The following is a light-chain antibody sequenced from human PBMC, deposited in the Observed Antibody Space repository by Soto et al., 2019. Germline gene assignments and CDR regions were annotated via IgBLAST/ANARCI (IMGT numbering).Light chain of an antibody. CDR2: MGF. CDR3: MQALQAPSM. V-gene: IGKV2-28*01. J-gene: IGKJ1*01. CDR1: QSLLQSNGYNY. Sequence: DIVMTQSPLSLPVTPGEPASISCRSSQSLLQSNGYNYVHWYLQKPGQSPQLLIYMGFNRASGVPDRFGGSRSGTDFTLEISSVEAEDVGVYYCMQALQAPSMFGQATKVDTK.